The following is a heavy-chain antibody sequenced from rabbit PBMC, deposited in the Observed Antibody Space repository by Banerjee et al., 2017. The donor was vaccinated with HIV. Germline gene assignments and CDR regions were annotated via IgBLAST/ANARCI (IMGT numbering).Heavy chain of an antibody. D-gene: IGHD6-1*01. Sequence: QSLEESGGDLVKPGASLTLTCTASGIDFSSYYYMCWVRQAPGKGLEWIACIYDGSSGSTGYASWAKGRFTISKTSSTTVTLQMTSLTAADTATYFCARAYYTYAYADYAYAYFNLWGPGTLVTVS. V-gene: IGHV1S40*01. CDR2: IYDGSSGST. CDR1: GIDFSSYYY. J-gene: IGHJ4*01. CDR3: ARAYYTYAYADYAYAYFNL.